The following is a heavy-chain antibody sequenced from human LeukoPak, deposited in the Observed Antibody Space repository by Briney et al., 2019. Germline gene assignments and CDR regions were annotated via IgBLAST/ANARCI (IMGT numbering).Heavy chain of an antibody. CDR2: INPSGGST. D-gene: IGHD3-3*01. CDR3: ARGLKRITIFGVVITQRAYYYMDV. Sequence: GASVKVSCKASGYTFTSYYMHWVRQAPGQGLEWMGIINPSGGSTSYAQKFQGRVTMTRDTSTSTVYMELSSLRSEDTAVYYCARGLKRITIFGVVITQRAYYYMDVWGKGTTVTVSS. CDR1: GYTFTSYY. J-gene: IGHJ6*03. V-gene: IGHV1-46*01.